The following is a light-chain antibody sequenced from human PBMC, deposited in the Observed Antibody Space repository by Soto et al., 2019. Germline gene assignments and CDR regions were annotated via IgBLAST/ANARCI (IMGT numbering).Light chain of an antibody. CDR3: QQRGNWPKT. CDR2: DAS. J-gene: IGKJ1*01. CDR1: QSVSSS. V-gene: IGKV3-11*01. Sequence: EIVLTQSPAPLSLSPGERATLSCRASQSVSSSLVWYQQKPGQAPRLLIYDASNRATGIPARFSGSGSGTDFTLTISSLEPEDFAVYYCQQRGNWPKTFGQGTKVDIK.